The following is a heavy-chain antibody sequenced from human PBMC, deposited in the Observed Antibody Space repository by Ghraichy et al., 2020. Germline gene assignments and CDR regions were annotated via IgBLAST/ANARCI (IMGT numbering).Heavy chain of an antibody. Sequence: GGSLRLSCAASGFTFSNFSMTWVRQAPGKGLEWVANIKQDGNEKYCVDSVKGRFTISRDNAKNSLYLQMNSLRAEDTAVYYCARPRQPCYYYAMDVWGQGTTVTVSS. J-gene: IGHJ6*02. CDR2: IKQDGNEK. CDR1: GFTFSNFS. CDR3: ARPRQPCYYYAMDV. V-gene: IGHV3-7*01. D-gene: IGHD1-1*01.